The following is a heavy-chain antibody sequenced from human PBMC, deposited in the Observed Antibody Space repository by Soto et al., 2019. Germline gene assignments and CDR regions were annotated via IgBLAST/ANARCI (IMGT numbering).Heavy chain of an antibody. D-gene: IGHD3-22*01. CDR2: IYRSGNT. CDR1: GYSISSGYY. Sequence: SETLSLTCAVSGYSISSGYYWGWIRQPPGKGLEWIGSIYRSGNTYYNPSLKSRVTISLDTSKNQFSLKLSSVTAADTAVYYCARVAYFDTTGYYYCFDYWGQGTLVTVSS. CDR3: ARVAYFDTTGYYYCFDY. V-gene: IGHV4-38-2*01. J-gene: IGHJ4*02.